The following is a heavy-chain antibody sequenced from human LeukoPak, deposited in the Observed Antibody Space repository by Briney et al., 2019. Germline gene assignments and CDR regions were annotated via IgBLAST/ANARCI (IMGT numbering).Heavy chain of an antibody. CDR3: ASTIAVATHYGMDV. V-gene: IGHV4-59*08. CDR2: IYYSGST. D-gene: IGHD6-19*01. J-gene: IGHJ6*02. CDR1: GGSITSYY. Sequence: SETLSLTCTVSGGSITSYYWSWIRQPQGKGLEWIGYIYYSGSTNYTPSLKSRVTISVDTSKNQFSLKLSSVTAADTAVYYCASTIAVATHYGMDVWGQGTTVTVSS.